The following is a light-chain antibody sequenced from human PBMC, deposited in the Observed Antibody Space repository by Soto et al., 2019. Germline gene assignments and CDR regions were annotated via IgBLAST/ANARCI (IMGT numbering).Light chain of an antibody. J-gene: IGKJ3*01. CDR3: QQYDSYPFT. CDR1: QSISTR. CDR2: AAS. V-gene: IGKV1-5*01. Sequence: DIQMTQSPSTLSASVGDRVTIACRASQSISTRLSWYQQKPGKAPKFLIYAASGLESGVPSRFSGSGSGTEFTLTISSLQPDDFATYYCQQYDSYPFTLGPGTKVDIK.